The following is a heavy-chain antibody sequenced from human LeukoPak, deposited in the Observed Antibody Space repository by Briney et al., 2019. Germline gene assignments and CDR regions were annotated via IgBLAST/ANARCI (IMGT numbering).Heavy chain of an antibody. CDR2: ISAYNGTT. J-gene: IGHJ4*02. V-gene: IGHV1-18*01. Sequence: ASVKVSCKASGYTFSNYGIFWVRQAPGQGLEWMGWISAYNGTTKYAQNVQGRVTMTTDTSTSTAYMELRSLRSDDTAVYYCARGDVDTATTDYWGQGTLVTVSS. CDR1: GYTFSNYG. D-gene: IGHD5-18*01. CDR3: ARGDVDTATTDY.